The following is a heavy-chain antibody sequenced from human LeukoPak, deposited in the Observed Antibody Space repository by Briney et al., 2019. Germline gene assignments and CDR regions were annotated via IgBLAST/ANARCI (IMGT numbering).Heavy chain of an antibody. CDR2: IWYDGSKK. Sequence: GGSLRLSCAASGFTFNAHGMHWVGQAPGKGLEWVTVIWYDGSKKYYADSVKGRFTISRDDSKTMLYLQMNSLRAEDTAVYYCARERNVCSAGTCYSWYYDYWGQGTLVTVSS. V-gene: IGHV3-33*01. CDR1: GFTFNAHG. CDR3: ARERNVCSAGTCYSWYYDY. D-gene: IGHD2-15*01. J-gene: IGHJ4*02.